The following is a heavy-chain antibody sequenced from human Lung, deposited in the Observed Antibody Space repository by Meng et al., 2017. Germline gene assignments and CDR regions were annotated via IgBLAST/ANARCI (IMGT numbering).Heavy chain of an antibody. D-gene: IGHD3-22*01. Sequence: LSLTCFGSGLTLSDHFFHWVRQAPGKGLEWVAVISLDGSGKQYADSVKGRFTFSRDDSKNTVYLQMNSLTSEDTAVYYCARGAYSSGFAGMFNYWGQGTLVTVSS. CDR3: ARGAYSSGFAGMFNY. V-gene: IGHV3-30*01. CDR2: ISLDGSGK. CDR1: GLTLSDHF. J-gene: IGHJ4*02.